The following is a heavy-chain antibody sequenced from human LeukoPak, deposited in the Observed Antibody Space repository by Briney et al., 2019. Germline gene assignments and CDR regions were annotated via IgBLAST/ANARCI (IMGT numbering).Heavy chain of an antibody. CDR2: ISGSGTST. D-gene: IGHD3-10*01. CDR1: GFTFSSYV. CDR3: AKSLDRKSWFVFRH. J-gene: IGHJ1*01. V-gene: IGHV3-23*01. Sequence: GGSLRLSCAASGFTFSSYVMSWVRQAPGKGLEWVSGISGSGTSTYYADSVKGRFTTSRDSSKNTVFLQMNSLRAEDTAIYYCAKSLDRKSWFVFRHWGQGTLVTVSS.